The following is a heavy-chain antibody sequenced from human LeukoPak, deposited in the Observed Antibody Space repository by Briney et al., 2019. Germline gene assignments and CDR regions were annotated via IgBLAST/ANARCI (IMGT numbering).Heavy chain of an antibody. CDR3: ARETYNWNWSRVLYDYYGMDV. Sequence: QSGGSLRLSCAASGFISSSYWMSWVRQAPGKGLEWVANIKQDGSERYYGDSVKGRFTISRDNSKNTLYLQMNSLRAEDTAVYYCARETYNWNWSRVLYDYYGMDVWGQGTTVTVSS. D-gene: IGHD1-7*01. CDR2: IKQDGSER. J-gene: IGHJ6*02. V-gene: IGHV3-7*01. CDR1: GFISSSYW.